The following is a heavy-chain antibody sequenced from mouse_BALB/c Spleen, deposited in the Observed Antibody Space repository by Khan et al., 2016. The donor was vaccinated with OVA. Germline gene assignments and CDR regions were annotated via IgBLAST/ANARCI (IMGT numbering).Heavy chain of an antibody. J-gene: IGHJ4*01. V-gene: IGHV1-87*01. CDR3: ATHVHYAMDY. Sequence: VQLQASGAELARPGASVNLSCKASGYTFTNYWIHWVRQRPGQGLEWIGSIFPGNDDTNYTQKFKGKATLTADKSSSTACMQIRTLASEDSAVYYGATHVHYAMDYGGQGTSVTVSS. CDR1: GYTFTNYW. CDR2: IFPGNDDT.